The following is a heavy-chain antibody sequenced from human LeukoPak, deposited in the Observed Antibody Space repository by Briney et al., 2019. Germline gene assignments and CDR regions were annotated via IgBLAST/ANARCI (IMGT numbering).Heavy chain of an antibody. V-gene: IGHV3-33*01. CDR1: GFTFSSYG. Sequence: GGSLRLSCAASGFTFSSYGMHWVRQAPGKGLEWVAVIWSDGSNKYYADSVKGRFTFSRDNSKNTLYLQMNSLRAEDTAVYYCGRDAPTAVVPAVRDFGGQETLVTVSS. D-gene: IGHD2-2*01. CDR2: IWSDGSNK. J-gene: IGHJ4*02. CDR3: GRDAPTAVVPAVRDF.